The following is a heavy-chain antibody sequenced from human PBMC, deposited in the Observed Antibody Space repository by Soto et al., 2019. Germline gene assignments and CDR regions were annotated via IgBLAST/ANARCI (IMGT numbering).Heavy chain of an antibody. Sequence: SETLSLTCSVYGGSFSGYYWSWIRQPPGKGLEWIGEINHSGSTNYNPSLKSRVTISVDTSKNQFSLKLSSVTAADTAVYYCATEGDGYNRDFDYWGQGTLVTVSS. V-gene: IGHV4-34*01. CDR1: GGSFSGYY. D-gene: IGHD5-12*01. CDR2: INHSGST. J-gene: IGHJ4*02. CDR3: ATEGDGYNRDFDY.